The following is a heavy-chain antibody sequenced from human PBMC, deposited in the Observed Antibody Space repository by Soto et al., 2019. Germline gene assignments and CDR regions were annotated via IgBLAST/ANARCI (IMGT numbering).Heavy chain of an antibody. D-gene: IGHD4-17*01. CDR1: VISISNYP. J-gene: IGHJ4*02. CDR2: ISGSGDRT. CDR3: VKDDGGYPSTAPH. Sequence: EVQLLESGGGLVQPGGSLRLSCAASVISISNYPMSWVRQAPTKGMDWVSGISGSGDRTYYADSAKGRFTISKDISRNSLSLQLDCLGVEDSSVYFCVKDDGGYPSTAPHWGQGTLVPVSS. V-gene: IGHV3-23*01.